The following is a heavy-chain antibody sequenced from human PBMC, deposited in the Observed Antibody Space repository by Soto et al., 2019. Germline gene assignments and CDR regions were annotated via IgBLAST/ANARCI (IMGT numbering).Heavy chain of an antibody. CDR2: IYYST. Sequence: SETLSLTCTVSGGSISGYYWSWIRQPPGKGLEWIGYIYYSTNYNPSLKSRVTMSVDTSRNQLSLKLTSVTAADTAVYYCARTSPVAGGFDYWGQGTLVTVSS. CDR1: GGSISGYY. D-gene: IGHD6-19*01. CDR3: ARTSPVAGGFDY. V-gene: IGHV4-59*01. J-gene: IGHJ4*02.